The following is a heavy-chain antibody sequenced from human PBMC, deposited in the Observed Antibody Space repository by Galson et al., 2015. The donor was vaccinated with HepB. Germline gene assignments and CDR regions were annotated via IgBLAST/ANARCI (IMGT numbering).Heavy chain of an antibody. Sequence: QSGAEVKKPGESLRISCKASGGTFSGYAISWVRQAPGQGLEWMGGIIPIFGTANYAQKFQGRVTITADESTSTAYMELSSLRSEDTAVYYCARPGDDTHYYYYMDVWGKGTTVTVSS. V-gene: IGHV1-69*01. CDR2: IIPIFGTA. D-gene: IGHD2-21*02. CDR3: ARPGDDTHYYYYMDV. CDR1: GGTFSGYA. J-gene: IGHJ6*03.